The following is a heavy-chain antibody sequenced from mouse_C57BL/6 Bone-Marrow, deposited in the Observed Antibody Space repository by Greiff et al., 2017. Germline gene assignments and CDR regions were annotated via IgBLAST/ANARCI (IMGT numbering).Heavy chain of an antibody. CDR3: ARDPTVVAGAMDY. CDR1: GFTFSSYA. V-gene: IGHV5-4*01. J-gene: IGHJ4*01. D-gene: IGHD1-1*01. CDR2: ISDGGSYT. Sequence: EVKLVESGGGLVKPGGSLKLSCAASGFTFSSYAMSWVRQTPGKRLEWVATISDGGSYTYYPDNVKGRFTISRDNAKNNLYLQMSHLKSEDTAMYYCARDPTVVAGAMDYWGQGTSVTVSA.